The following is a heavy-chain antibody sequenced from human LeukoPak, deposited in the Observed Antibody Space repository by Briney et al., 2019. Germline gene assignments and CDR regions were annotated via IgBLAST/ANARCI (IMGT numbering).Heavy chain of an antibody. D-gene: IGHD3-3*01. Sequence: SQTLSLTCTVSGGSISSGSYYWSWIRQPAGKGLEWIGRIYTSGSTNYNPSLKSRVTISVDTSKNQFSLKLSSVTAADTVVYYCARGSYDFWSGYQRAYWFDPWGQGTLVTVSS. CDR3: ARGSYDFWSGYQRAYWFDP. J-gene: IGHJ5*02. CDR2: IYTSGST. V-gene: IGHV4-61*02. CDR1: GGSISSGSYY.